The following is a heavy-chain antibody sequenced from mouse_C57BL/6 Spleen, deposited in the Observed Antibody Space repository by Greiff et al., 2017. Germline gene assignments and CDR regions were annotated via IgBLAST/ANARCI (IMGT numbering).Heavy chain of an antibody. CDR2: IDPANGNT. D-gene: IGHD1-1*01. CDR3: ARGYGSRFDD. CDR1: GFNIKNTY. V-gene: IGHV14-3*01. J-gene: IGHJ2*01. Sequence: EVKLMESVAELVRPGASVKLSCTASGFNIKNTYMHWVTQRPEQGLEWIGRIDPANGNTKYAPQFQGKATIPSDTSSNTAYLQLSSLTSEDTAIYYCARGYGSRFDDWGQGTTLTVSS.